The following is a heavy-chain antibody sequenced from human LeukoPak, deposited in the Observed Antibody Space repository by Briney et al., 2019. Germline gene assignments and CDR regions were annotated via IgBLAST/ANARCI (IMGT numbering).Heavy chain of an antibody. CDR3: ARARLDSSSSEYYYYMDV. V-gene: IGHV3-48*03. D-gene: IGHD6-6*01. CDR1: GFTFSSYE. CDR2: ISSSGSTI. J-gene: IGHJ6*03. Sequence: GGSLRLSCAASGFTFSSYEMNWVRQAPGKGLEWVSYISSSGSTIYYADSVKGRFTISRDNAKSSLYLQMNSLRAEDTAVYYCARARLDSSSSEYYYYMDVWGKGTTVTVSS.